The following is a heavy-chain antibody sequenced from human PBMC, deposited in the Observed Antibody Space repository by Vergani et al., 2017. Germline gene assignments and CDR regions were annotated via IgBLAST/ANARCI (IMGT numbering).Heavy chain of an antibody. V-gene: IGHV4-59*01. J-gene: IGHJ6*03. CDR1: GGSISSYY. CDR2: IYYSGST. Sequence: QVQLQESGPGLVKPSETLSLTCTVSGGSISSYYWSWIRQPPGKGLEWIGYIYYSGSTNYNPSLKSRVTISVETSKNQFSLKLSSVTAADTAVYYCARATHPLKYYYYMDVWGKGTTVTVSS. CDR3: ARATHPLKYYYYMDV.